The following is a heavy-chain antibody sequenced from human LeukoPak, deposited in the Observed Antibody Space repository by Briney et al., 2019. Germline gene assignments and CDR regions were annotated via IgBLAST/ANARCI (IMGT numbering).Heavy chain of an antibody. D-gene: IGHD2-2*01. CDR1: GYTFTSYG. V-gene: IGHV1-18*01. CDR3: ASGKIVVVPAAHRNYYYGMDV. CDR2: ISAYNGNT. J-gene: IGHJ6*02. Sequence: GASVKVSCKASGYTFTSYGISWVRQAPEQGLEWMGWISAYNGNTNYAQKLQGRVTMTTDTSTSTAYMELRSLRSDDTAVYYCASGKIVVVPAAHRNYYYGMDVWGQGTTVTVSS.